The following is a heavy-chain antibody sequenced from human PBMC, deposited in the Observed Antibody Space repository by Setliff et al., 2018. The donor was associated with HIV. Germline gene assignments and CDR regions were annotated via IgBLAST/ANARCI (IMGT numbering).Heavy chain of an antibody. D-gene: IGHD3-10*01. CDR1: GGSISSGTYY. V-gene: IGHV4-61*02. CDR3: ARESYFYYFDY. Sequence: SETLSLTCTVSGGSISSGTYYWSWIRQPAGKALEWIGRIYTSGSTNYNPSLKSRVTISVDTSKNQFSLRLSSVTAADAAVYYCARESYFYYFDYWGQGTLVTVSS. J-gene: IGHJ4*02. CDR2: IYTSGST.